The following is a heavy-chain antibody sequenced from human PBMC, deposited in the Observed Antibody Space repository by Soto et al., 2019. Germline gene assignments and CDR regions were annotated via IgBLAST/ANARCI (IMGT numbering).Heavy chain of an antibody. J-gene: IGHJ2*01. V-gene: IGHV3-21*01. CDR3: ARGGSGYFDL. CDR1: GFTFSSYT. Sequence: EVQLVESGGGLVKPGGSLRLSCAASGFTFSSYTMNWVRQAPGKGLEWVSSISSSSNYIYYADSVKGRFTISRDNAKNSRYLQMNSLRAEDTAVYYCARGGSGYFDLWGRGTLVTVSS. CDR2: ISSSSNYI. D-gene: IGHD1-26*01.